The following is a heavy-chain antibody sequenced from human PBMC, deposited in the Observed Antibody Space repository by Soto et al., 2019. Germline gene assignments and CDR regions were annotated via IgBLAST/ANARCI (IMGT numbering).Heavy chain of an antibody. D-gene: IGHD6-19*01. CDR3: ARVAGRGYYYYGMDV. V-gene: IGHV4-34*01. CDR1: GGSFSGYY. J-gene: IGHJ6*02. CDR2: INHSGST. Sequence: PSETLSLTCAVYGGSFSGYYWSWIRQPPGKGLEWIGEINHSGSTNYNPSLKSRVTISVDTSKNQFSLKLSSVTAADTAVYYCARVAGRGYYYYGMDVWGQGTTVTVSS.